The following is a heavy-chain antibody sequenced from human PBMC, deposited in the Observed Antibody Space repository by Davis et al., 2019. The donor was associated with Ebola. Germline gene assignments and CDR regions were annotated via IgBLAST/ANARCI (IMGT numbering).Heavy chain of an antibody. Sequence: GGSLRLSCKGSGYSFTDYWIAWVRQMPGKGLEWMGVIYPGDSDTRYSPSFEGQVTISVDKSNPTAYLQWRSLKASDTAIYYCAEHNDRQLQANDFWGQETLVTVPS. V-gene: IGHV5-51*01. J-gene: IGHJ4*02. D-gene: IGHD1-1*01. CDR2: IYPGDSDT. CDR1: GYSFTDYW. CDR3: AEHNDRQLQANDF.